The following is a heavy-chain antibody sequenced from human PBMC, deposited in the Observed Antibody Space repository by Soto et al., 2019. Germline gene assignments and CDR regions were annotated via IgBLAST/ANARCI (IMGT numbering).Heavy chain of an antibody. CDR1: GFTFSSYA. J-gene: IGHJ4*02. CDR3: AKRRGAGGHFDY. D-gene: IGHD2-15*01. Sequence: DVQLLESGGGLVQPEGSLRLSCAASGFTFSSYAMGWVRQGPGKGLEWVAVVSVGGSTHYADSVRGRFTISRDNSKNTLSLQMNSLTAEDTAVYFCAKRRGAGGHFDYWGQGALVTVS. V-gene: IGHV3-23*01. CDR2: VSVGGST.